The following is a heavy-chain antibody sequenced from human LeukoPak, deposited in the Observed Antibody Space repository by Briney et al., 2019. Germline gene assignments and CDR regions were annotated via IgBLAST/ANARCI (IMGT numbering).Heavy chain of an antibody. Sequence: ASVKGSCKASGYTFTTYYMHWVRQAPGQGLEWVGVINPSGGTTTYAQKLQGRVTMTRDTSTSTVYMELSSLRIEDTAVYYCSRDLGGSYNDYWGQGTMVTVSS. CDR1: GYTFTTYY. V-gene: IGHV1-46*04. D-gene: IGHD1-26*01. J-gene: IGHJ4*02. CDR2: INPSGGTT. CDR3: SRDLGGSYNDY.